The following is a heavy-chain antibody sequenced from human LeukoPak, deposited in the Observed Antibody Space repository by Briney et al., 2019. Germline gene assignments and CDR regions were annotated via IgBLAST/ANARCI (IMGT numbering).Heavy chain of an antibody. J-gene: IGHJ4*02. CDR1: GGSISNYY. Sequence: TSETLSLTCTVSGGSISNYYWSWIRQPAGKGLEWIGRINTSGSTNYNPSLKSRVTMSADTSKNQFSLQLSSATATDTAVYYCARGRAVAEYWGQGILVTVSS. V-gene: IGHV4-4*07. CDR3: ARGRAVAEY. D-gene: IGHD6-19*01. CDR2: INTSGST.